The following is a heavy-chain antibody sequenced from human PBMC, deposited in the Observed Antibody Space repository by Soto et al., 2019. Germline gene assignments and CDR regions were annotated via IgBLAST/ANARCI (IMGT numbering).Heavy chain of an antibody. V-gene: IGHV3-11*01. J-gene: IGHJ6*03. CDR3: ARGRGYCSGSSRYPFYYYYYMDV. D-gene: IGHD2-15*01. Sequence: PGGSLRQSGVASKFVFSDYYMSCKRQAQRKGLEWVSYISSSGSIIYYADSVKGRFTISRDNAKNSLYLQMNSLRAEDTAVYYCARGRGYCSGSSRYPFYYYYYMDVWGKGTTVTVSS. CDR2: ISSSGSII. CDR1: KFVFSDYY.